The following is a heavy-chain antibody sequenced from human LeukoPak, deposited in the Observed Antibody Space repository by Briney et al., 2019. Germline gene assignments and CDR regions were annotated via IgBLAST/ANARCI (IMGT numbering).Heavy chain of an antibody. Sequence: KPSETLSLTCTVSSGSISSYYWSWIRQTPGKGLEWIGSIHYSGSTNYNPSLKSRVTISVDTSKNQFSLKLSSVTAADTAVYYCARAYDTSAYFLHWFDPWGPGTLVTVSS. V-gene: IGHV4-59*01. J-gene: IGHJ5*02. CDR1: SGSISSYY. CDR3: ARAYDTSAYFLHWFDP. CDR2: IHYSGST. D-gene: IGHD3-22*01.